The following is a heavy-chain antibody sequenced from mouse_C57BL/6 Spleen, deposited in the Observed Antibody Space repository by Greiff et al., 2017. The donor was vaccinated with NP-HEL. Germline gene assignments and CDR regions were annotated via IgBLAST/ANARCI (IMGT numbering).Heavy chain of an antibody. CDR3: ARDGDYYGSSPFAY. CDR1: GYSITSCYY. D-gene: IGHD1-1*01. CDR2: ISYDGSN. J-gene: IGHJ3*01. Sequence: EVQLQESGPGLVKPSQSLSLTCSVSGYSITSCYYWNWIRQFPGNKLEWRGYISYDGSNNYNPTLKNRISITRDTSKNQFFLKLNSVTTEDTATYYCARDGDYYGSSPFAYWGQGTLVTVSA. V-gene: IGHV3-6*01.